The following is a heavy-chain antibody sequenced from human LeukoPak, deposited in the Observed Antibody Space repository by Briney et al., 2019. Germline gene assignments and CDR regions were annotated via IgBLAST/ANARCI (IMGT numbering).Heavy chain of an antibody. CDR3: ARDRLLGDGYNDYFDY. V-gene: IGHV1-46*01. J-gene: IGHJ4*02. CDR2: INPSGGST. Sequence: GRSLRLSCAASGFTFTSYYMHWVRQAPGQGLEWMGIINPSGGSTSYAQKFQGRVTMTRDTSTSTVYMELSSLRSEDTAVYYCARDRLLGDGYNDYFDYWGQGTLVTVSS. D-gene: IGHD5-24*01. CDR1: GFTFTSYY.